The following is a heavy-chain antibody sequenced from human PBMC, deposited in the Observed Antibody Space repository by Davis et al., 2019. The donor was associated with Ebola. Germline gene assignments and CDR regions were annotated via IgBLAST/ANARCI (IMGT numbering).Heavy chain of an antibody. V-gene: IGHV3-11*06. Sequence: GESLKISCAASGFTFSDYYMSWIRQAPGKGLEWVSYISSSSSYTNYADSVKGRFTISRDNAKNSLYLQMNSLRAEDTAVYYCARARAAVTGYYFDYWGQGTLVTVSS. CDR3: ARARAAVTGYYFDY. CDR2: ISSSSSYT. D-gene: IGHD6-13*01. CDR1: GFTFSDYY. J-gene: IGHJ4*02.